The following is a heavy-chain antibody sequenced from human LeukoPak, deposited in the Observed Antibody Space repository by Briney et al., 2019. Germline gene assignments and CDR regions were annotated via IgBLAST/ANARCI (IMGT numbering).Heavy chain of an antibody. CDR2: ISVSGNT. V-gene: IGHV3-23*01. CDR1: GFTLSSYA. J-gene: IGHJ4*02. D-gene: IGHD1-1*01. CDR3: ITERSGAFDN. Sequence: GGSLRLSCAASGFTLSSYAMSWVRQAPGKGLEWVSAISVSGNTYHADSVKGRFTISRDSSKNTLYLQMNRLRAEDAAVYYCITERSGAFDNWGQGTLVTVSS.